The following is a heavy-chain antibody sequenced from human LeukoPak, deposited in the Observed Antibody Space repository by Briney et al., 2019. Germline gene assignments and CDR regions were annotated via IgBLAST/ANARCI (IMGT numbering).Heavy chain of an antibody. V-gene: IGHV3-48*02. CDR3: ARDLITVNFSYYYGMDV. CDR1: GFTFRDYG. D-gene: IGHD4-17*01. Sequence: PGGSLRLSCAASGFTFRDYGMNWVRQAPGKGLERISHISSGGSNTYYADSVKRRFVISRDNGKNVVYLQMRSLKDEDTAVYYCARDLITVNFSYYYGMDVWGQGTTVIVSS. CDR2: ISSGGSNT. J-gene: IGHJ6*02.